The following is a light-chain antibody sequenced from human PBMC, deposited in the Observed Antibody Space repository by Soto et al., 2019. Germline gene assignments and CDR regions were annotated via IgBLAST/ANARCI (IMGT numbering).Light chain of an antibody. Sequence: QSALTQPASVSGSPGQSITISCTGTSSDVGGYNYGSWYQQHPGKAPKLMIYDVSNRPSGVSNRFSGSKSGNTASLTISGLQAEDDADYYCSSYTSSSHVVFGGGTQLTVL. CDR2: DVS. CDR3: SSYTSSSHVV. J-gene: IGLJ2*01. V-gene: IGLV2-14*01. CDR1: SSDVGGYNY.